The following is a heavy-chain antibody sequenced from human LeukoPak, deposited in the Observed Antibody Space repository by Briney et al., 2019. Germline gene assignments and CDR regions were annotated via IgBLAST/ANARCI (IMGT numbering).Heavy chain of an antibody. V-gene: IGHV4-59*01. CDR1: GGSIGSYY. Sequence: SETLSLTCTVSGGSIGSYYWNWIRQAPGKGLEWIGYIHYSGSTNHNSSLKSRVTISVDTSRNQYSLKLSSVTAADTAVYYCARDGVAGGFDYWGQGALVTVSS. J-gene: IGHJ4*02. CDR3: ARDGVAGGFDY. D-gene: IGHD6-19*01. CDR2: IHYSGST.